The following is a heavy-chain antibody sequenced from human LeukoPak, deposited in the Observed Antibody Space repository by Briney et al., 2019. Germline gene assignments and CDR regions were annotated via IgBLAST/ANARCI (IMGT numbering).Heavy chain of an antibody. CDR3: ARERRPLGVRGVIRWFDP. CDR2: INPNSGGT. Sequence: PVASVKVSCKASGYTFTGYYMHWVRQAPGQGLEWMGWINPNSGGTNYAQKFQGWVAMTRDTSISTAYMELSRLRSDDTAVYYCARERRPLGVRGVIRWFDPWGQGTLVTVSS. J-gene: IGHJ5*02. D-gene: IGHD3-10*01. V-gene: IGHV1-2*04. CDR1: GYTFTGYY.